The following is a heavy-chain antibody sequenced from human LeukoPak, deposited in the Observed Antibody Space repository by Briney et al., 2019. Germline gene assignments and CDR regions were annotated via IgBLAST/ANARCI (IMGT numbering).Heavy chain of an antibody. V-gene: IGHV3-23*01. CDR2: ISGSAGST. CDR3: ASPGIAAIDY. D-gene: IGHD6-25*01. Sequence: GGSLRLSCAASGFIFSSYAMSWVRQAPGKGLEWVSGISGSAGSTYYADSVKGRFTISRDNSKNTLYLQMNSLRAEDTAVYYCASPGIAAIDYWGQGTLVTVSS. CDR1: GFIFSSYA. J-gene: IGHJ4*02.